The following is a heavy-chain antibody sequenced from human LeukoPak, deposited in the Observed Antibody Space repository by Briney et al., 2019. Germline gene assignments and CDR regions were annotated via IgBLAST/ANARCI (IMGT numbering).Heavy chain of an antibody. CDR3: ARDPYSGAYGTDYYYYMDL. J-gene: IGHJ6*03. D-gene: IGHD1-26*01. Sequence: SQTLSLTCAVSGDNVSSNSAAWNWVRQSPLRGLEWLGRTFYRSKWYSDYAVSVKSRITITPDTSKNQFALQLNSVTPEDTAVYYCARDPYSGAYGTDYYYYMDLWGQGTTVTISS. V-gene: IGHV6-1*01. CDR1: GDNVSSNSAA. CDR2: TFYRSKWYS.